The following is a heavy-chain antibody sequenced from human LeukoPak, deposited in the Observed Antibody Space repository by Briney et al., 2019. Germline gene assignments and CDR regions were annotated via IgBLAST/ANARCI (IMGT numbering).Heavy chain of an antibody. J-gene: IGHJ4*02. D-gene: IGHD6-13*01. CDR3: ARGSYSSSWYEYYFDY. V-gene: IGHV3-74*01. CDR2: INSDGSST. CDR1: GFIFSSYW. Sequence: GGSLRLSCAASGFIFSSYWMHWVRQAPGKGLVWVSRINSDGSSTSYADSVKGRFTISRDNAKNTLYLQMNSLRAEDTAVYYCARGSYSSSWYEYYFDYWGQGTLVTVSS.